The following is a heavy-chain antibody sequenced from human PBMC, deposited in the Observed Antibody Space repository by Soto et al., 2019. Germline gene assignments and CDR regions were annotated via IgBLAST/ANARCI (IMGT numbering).Heavy chain of an antibody. Sequence: QVQLQESGPGLVKPSQTMSLTCTVSGGSISSDGHYWNWVRQHPGKGLEWIAYISYSGSTFYNPSLKSRVTISIDTSKNQFSPTLSSVTAADTAVYYCAKFGREAFDVWGQGTVVTVSS. CDR1: GGSISSDGHY. CDR3: AKFGREAFDV. V-gene: IGHV4-31*03. J-gene: IGHJ3*01. CDR2: ISYSGST. D-gene: IGHD3-3*01.